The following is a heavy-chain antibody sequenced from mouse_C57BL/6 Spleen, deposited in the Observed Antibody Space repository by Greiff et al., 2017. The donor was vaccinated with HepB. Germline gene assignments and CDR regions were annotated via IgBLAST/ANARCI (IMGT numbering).Heavy chain of an antibody. CDR3: AKPNYYDYDGGYAMDY. D-gene: IGHD2-4*01. J-gene: IGHJ4*01. V-gene: IGHV2-5*01. Sequence: QVQLQQSGPGLVQPSQSLSITCTVSGFSLTSYGVHWVRQSPGKGLEWLGVIWRGGSTDYNAAFMSRLSITKDNSKSQVFFKMNSLQADDTAIYYCAKPNYYDYDGGYAMDYWGQGTSVTVSS. CDR2: IWRGGST. CDR1: GFSLTSYG.